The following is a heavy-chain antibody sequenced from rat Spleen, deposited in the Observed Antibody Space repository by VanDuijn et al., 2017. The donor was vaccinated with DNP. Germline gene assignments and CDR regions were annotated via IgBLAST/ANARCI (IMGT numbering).Heavy chain of an antibody. CDR3: TRFRTAGSDYYAMDA. V-gene: IGHV2S8*01. CDR1: GFSLTSYG. D-gene: IGHD1-3*01. Sequence: QVQLKESGPGLVQPARTLSLTCTVSGFSLTSYGVNWVRQPPGKGLEWIAAISSGGSTYYNQDLKTRMSIDRDTSKRQVFLRMNSLQTEETAVYFCTRFRTAGSDYYAMDAWGQGTSVTVSS. CDR2: ISSGGST. J-gene: IGHJ4*01.